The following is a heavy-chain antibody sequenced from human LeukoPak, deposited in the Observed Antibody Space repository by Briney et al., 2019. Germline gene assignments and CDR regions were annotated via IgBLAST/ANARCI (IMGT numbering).Heavy chain of an antibody. CDR2: ISKDGSDK. J-gene: IGHJ4*02. V-gene: IGHV3-30*03. CDR3: ARDYWWNYDY. CDR1: GFTFSSYG. Sequence: PGRSLRLSCAASGFTFSSYGMHWVRQAPGKGLEWVAVISKDGSDKYYPGSVRGRFTISRDNSKNTIYLQMDGLRAEDTAIYYCARDYWWNYDYWGQGTLVTVSS. D-gene: IGHD1-7*01.